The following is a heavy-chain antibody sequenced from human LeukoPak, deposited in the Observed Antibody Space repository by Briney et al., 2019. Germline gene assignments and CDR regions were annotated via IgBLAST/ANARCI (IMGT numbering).Heavy chain of an antibody. V-gene: IGHV4-34*01. CDR1: GGSFSGYY. CDR3: ARRYDY. Sequence: SETLSLTCAAYGGSFSGYYWSWIRQPPGKGLEWIGEINHSGSTNYNPSLKSRVTISVDTSKNQFSLKLSSVTAADTAVYYCARRYDYWGQGTLVTVSS. J-gene: IGHJ4*02. CDR2: INHSGST.